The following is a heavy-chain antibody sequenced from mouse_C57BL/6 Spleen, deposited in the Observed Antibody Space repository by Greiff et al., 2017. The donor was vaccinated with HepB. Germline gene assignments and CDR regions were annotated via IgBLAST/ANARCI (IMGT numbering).Heavy chain of an antibody. CDR3: ARGGLGREWYFDV. CDR1: GYTFPSYW. V-gene: IGHV1-53*01. CDR2: INPSNGGT. Sequence: QVQLQQPGTELVKPGASVKLSCKASGYTFPSYWMHWVKQRPGQGLEWIGNINPSNGGTNYNEKFKSKATLTVDKSSSTAYMQLSSLTSEDSAVYYCARGGLGREWYFDVWGTGTTVTVSS. D-gene: IGHD4-1*01. J-gene: IGHJ1*03.